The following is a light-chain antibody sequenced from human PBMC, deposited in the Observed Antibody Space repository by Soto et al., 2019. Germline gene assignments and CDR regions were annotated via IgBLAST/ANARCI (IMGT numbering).Light chain of an antibody. CDR3: QQYGSSPPIT. Sequence: EIVLTQSPGTLALSPGERATVACRATQSGSSSYLAWYQQKPGQAPRLLIYGASSRATGIPDRFSGSGSGTDFTLTISRLEPEDFAVYYCQQYGSSPPITFGQGTRLEI. CDR2: GAS. J-gene: IGKJ5*01. V-gene: IGKV3-20*01. CDR1: QSGSSSY.